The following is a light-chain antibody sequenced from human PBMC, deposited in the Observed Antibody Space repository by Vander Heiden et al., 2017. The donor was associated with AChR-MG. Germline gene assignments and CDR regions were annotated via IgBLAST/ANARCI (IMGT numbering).Light chain of an antibody. CDR2: WAS. CDR1: QSVLYNSNNTNY. Sequence: DIVMIQSPDSVAVSLGERATINCKCSQSVLYNSNNTNYLAWYQQKPGQPPKLLIYWASTRESGVPDRFLGSGSGTDFTLTITTLQAEDVAVYYCQQHYGLPLTFGGGTRVEIK. CDR3: QQHYGLPLT. V-gene: IGKV4-1*01. J-gene: IGKJ4*01.